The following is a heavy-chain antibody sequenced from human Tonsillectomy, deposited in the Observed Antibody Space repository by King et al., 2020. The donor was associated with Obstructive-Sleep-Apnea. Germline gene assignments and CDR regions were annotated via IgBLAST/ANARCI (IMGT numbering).Heavy chain of an antibody. CDR1: GGSISSGAYY. V-gene: IGHV4-31*03. CDR3: ARGGLHYVILTGTGYYYYAMDV. J-gene: IGHJ6*02. D-gene: IGHD3-9*01. Sequence: QLQESGPGLVKPSQTLSLTCTVSGGSISSGAYYWSWIRQHPGKGLEGIGYIYSSGSTYYNPSLKSRVTISVDTSKNQFSLKLSSVTAADTAVYYCARGGLHYVILTGTGYYYYAMDVWGQGTTVTVSS. CDR2: IYSSGST.